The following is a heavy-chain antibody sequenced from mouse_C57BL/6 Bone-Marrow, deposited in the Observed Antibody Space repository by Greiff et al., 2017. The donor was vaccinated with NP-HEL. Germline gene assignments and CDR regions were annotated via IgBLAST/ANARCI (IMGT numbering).Heavy chain of an antibody. CDR3: ATGSQYYFDY. D-gene: IGHD1-1*01. V-gene: IGHV5-6*01. J-gene: IGHJ2*01. Sequence: DVHLVESGGDLVKPGGSLKLSCAASGFTFSSYGMSWVRQTPDKRLEWVATISSGGSYTYYPDSVKGRFTISRDNAKNTLYLQMSSLKSEDTAMYYCATGSQYYFDYWGQGTTLTVSS. CDR1: GFTFSSYG. CDR2: ISSGGSYT.